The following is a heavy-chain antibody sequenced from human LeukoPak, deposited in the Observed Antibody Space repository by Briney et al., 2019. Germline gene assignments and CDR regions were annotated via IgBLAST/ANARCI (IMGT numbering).Heavy chain of an antibody. CDR3: AKAPVTTCSGAYCYPFDY. CDR2: ISSSGSTI. Sequence: GGSLRLSCAASGFTFSSYEMNWVRQAPGKGLEWVSYISSSGSTIYYADSVKGRFTISRDNSKNTLYLQMNSLRAEDAAVYYCAKAPVTTCSGAYCYPFDYWGQGTLVTVSS. V-gene: IGHV3-48*03. J-gene: IGHJ4*02. D-gene: IGHD2-15*01. CDR1: GFTFSSYE.